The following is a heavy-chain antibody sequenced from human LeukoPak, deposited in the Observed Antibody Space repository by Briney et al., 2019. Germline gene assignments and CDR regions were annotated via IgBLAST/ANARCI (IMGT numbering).Heavy chain of an antibody. D-gene: IGHD3-10*01. V-gene: IGHV3-23*01. Sequence: AGGSLRLSCAASGFTFSNYAMSWVRQAPGKGLEWVSSISSHGGSTYYADSVKGRFTISRDNSKNTLFLQINSLRAEDTAVYYCSKAPEGVRGIIITSYYFDYWGQGTLVTVSS. J-gene: IGHJ4*02. CDR2: ISSHGGST. CDR1: GFTFSNYA. CDR3: SKAPEGVRGIIITSYYFDY.